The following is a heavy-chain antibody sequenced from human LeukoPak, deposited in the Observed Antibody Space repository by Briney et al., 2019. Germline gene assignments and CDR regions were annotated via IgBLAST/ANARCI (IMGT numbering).Heavy chain of an antibody. D-gene: IGHD3-22*01. J-gene: IGHJ4*02. CDR3: ARGSHMYYYDSSGYYGGGSFDY. V-gene: IGHV1-69*04. Sequence: SVKVSCKASGGTFSSYAISWVRPAPGQGLEWMGRIIHILCIANYAQKFQGRVTITADKSTSTAYMELSSLRSEDRAVYYCARGSHMYYYDSSGYYGGGSFDYWGQGTLVTVSS. CDR2: IIHILCIA. CDR1: GGTFSSYA.